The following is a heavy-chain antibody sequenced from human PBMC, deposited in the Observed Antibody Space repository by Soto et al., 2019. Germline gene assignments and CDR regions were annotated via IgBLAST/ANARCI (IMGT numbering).Heavy chain of an antibody. Sequence: EVQLVESGGGLVKPGGSLRLSCAASGFTFSSYSMNWVRQAPGKGLEWVSSISSSSSYIYYADSVKGRFTISRDNAKNSRYLQMNSLRAEDTAVYYCASHSSSWYSRFWGQGTLVTVSS. D-gene: IGHD6-13*01. V-gene: IGHV3-21*01. CDR3: ASHSSSWYSRF. J-gene: IGHJ4*02. CDR1: GFTFSSYS. CDR2: ISSSSSYI.